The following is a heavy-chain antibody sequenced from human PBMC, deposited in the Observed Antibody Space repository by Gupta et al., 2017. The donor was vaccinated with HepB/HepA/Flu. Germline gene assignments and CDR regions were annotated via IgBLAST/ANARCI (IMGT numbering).Heavy chain of an antibody. CDR2: ISSSGSTI. CDR1: GFTFSRYE. V-gene: IGHV3-48*03. CDR3: ARGSYDSYYDFWSGPRVMDV. J-gene: IGHJ6*02. D-gene: IGHD3-3*01. Sequence: EVQLVESGGGLVQPGGSLRLSCVASGFTFSRYEINWVRQAPGKGLEWVSYISSSGSTIYYADSVKGRFIIFRDNVKNSLDMQMNSLRAEDTAVYYCARGSYDSYYDFWSGPRVMDVWGQGTTVTVSS.